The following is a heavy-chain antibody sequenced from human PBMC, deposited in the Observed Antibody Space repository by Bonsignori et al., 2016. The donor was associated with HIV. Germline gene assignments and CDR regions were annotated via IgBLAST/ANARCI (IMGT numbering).Heavy chain of an antibody. CDR3: ANQNCSGGSCYHNWFDP. CDR2: IRYDGSNK. J-gene: IGHJ5*02. CDR1: GFTFSSYG. D-gene: IGHD2-15*01. V-gene: IGHV3-30*02. Sequence: GESLKISCAASGFTFSSYGMHWVRQAPGKGLEWVAFIRYDGSNKYYADSVKGRFTISRDNSKNTLYLQMNSLRAEDTAVYYCANQNCSGGSCYHNWFDPWGQGTLVTVSS.